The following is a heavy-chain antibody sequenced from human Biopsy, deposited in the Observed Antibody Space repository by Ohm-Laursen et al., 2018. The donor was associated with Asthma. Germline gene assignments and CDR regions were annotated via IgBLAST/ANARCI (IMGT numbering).Heavy chain of an antibody. J-gene: IGHJ6*02. Sequence: ASVKVSRKPSGYTFNSAGITWVRQAPGQGLEWMGWISVYNGNTKVAQKLQDRVTMITDTSTSTAYMELRSLRSDDTAVYFCARAVDYSHYYGIDVWGQGTTVTVS. CDR3: ARAVDYSHYYGIDV. CDR1: GYTFNSAG. CDR2: ISVYNGNT. D-gene: IGHD3-10*01. V-gene: IGHV1-18*01.